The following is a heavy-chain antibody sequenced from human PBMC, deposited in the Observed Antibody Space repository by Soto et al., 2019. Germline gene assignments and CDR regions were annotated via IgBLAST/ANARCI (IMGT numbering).Heavy chain of an antibody. J-gene: IGHJ4*02. CDR2: ISAHNGNT. Sequence: QVHLVQSGAEVKKPGASVKVSFKGSGYDLTTYGLTWVRQAPGQGLEWMAWISAHNGNTDYAQKLQGRVTVTRDTSTSTAYMELRCLRSDDTAMYYCARGRYGDYWGQGALVTVSS. D-gene: IGHD1-1*01. CDR1: GYDLTTYG. V-gene: IGHV1-18*01. CDR3: ARGRYGDY.